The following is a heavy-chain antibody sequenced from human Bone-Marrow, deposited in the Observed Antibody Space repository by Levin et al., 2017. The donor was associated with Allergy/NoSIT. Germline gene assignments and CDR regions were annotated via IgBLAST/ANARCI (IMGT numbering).Heavy chain of an antibody. CDR3: AKDTITIFGVVISHYYYMDV. J-gene: IGHJ6*03. CDR1: GFTFSSYA. Sequence: GGSLRLSCAASGFTFSSYAMSWVRQAPGKGLEWVSAISGSGGSTYYADSVKGRFTISRDNSKNTLYLQMNSLRAEDTAVYYCAKDTITIFGVVISHYYYMDVWGKGTTVTVSS. CDR2: ISGSGGST. V-gene: IGHV3-23*01. D-gene: IGHD3-3*01.